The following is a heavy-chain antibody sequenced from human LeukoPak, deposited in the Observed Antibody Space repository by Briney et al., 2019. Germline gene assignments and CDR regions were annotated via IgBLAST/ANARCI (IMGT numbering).Heavy chain of an antibody. CDR2: INQDASTK. Sequence: PGGSLRLSCAASGFTFSNTWMAWVRQAPGKGLEWVANINQDASTKHYVDSVKGQFTISRDNAKTSLYLQMSSLTADDTAVYYCARDQSGSLDYWGRGTLVTVSS. CDR1: GFTFSNTW. V-gene: IGHV3-7*01. J-gene: IGHJ4*02. CDR3: ARDQSGSLDY. D-gene: IGHD1-26*01.